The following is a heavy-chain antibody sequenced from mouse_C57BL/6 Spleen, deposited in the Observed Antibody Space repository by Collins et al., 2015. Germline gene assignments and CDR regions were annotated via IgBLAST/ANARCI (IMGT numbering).Heavy chain of an antibody. Sequence: GGTAYNQKFKGKAILTADKSSSTAYMELRSLTSEDSAVYYCTRTMDYWGQGTSVTVSS. V-gene: IGHV1-15*01. CDR3: TRTMDY. J-gene: IGHJ4*01. CDR2: GGT.